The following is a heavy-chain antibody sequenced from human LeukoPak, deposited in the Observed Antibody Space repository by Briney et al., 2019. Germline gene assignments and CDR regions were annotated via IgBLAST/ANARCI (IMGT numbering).Heavy chain of an antibody. CDR3: ARGLWIAAAGTSRAYYYYYYMDV. D-gene: IGHD6-13*01. J-gene: IGHJ6*03. CDR2: IYYSGST. V-gene: IGHV4-59*01. Sequence: SETLSLTCTVSGGSISSYYWSWIRQPPGKGLEWIGYIYYSGSTNYNPSLKSRVTISVDTPKNQFSLKLSSVTAADTAVYYCARGLWIAAAGTSRAYYYYYYMDVWGKGTTVTVSS. CDR1: GGSISSYY.